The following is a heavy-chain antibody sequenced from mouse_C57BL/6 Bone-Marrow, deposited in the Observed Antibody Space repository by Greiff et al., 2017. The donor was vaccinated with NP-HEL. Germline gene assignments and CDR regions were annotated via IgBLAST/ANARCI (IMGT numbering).Heavy chain of an antibody. CDR2: ISSGGDYI. Sequence: EVKLVESGEGLVKPGGSLKLSCAASGFTFSSYAMSWVRQTPEKRLEWVAYISSGGDYIYYADTVKGRFTISRDNARNTLYLQMSSLKSEYTAMYYCTRDRPGYGYFDYWGQGTTLTVSS. CDR1: GFTFSSYA. D-gene: IGHD1-2*01. CDR3: TRDRPGYGYFDY. J-gene: IGHJ2*01. V-gene: IGHV5-9-1*02.